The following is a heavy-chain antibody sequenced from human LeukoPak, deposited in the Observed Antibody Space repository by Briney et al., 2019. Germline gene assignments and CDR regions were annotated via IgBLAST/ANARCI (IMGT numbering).Heavy chain of an antibody. CDR1: GGTFSSYA. V-gene: IGHV1-69*05. CDR3: ARDLGGSSDAFDI. J-gene: IGHJ3*02. D-gene: IGHD1-26*01. Sequence: GASVKVSCKASGGTFSSYAISWVRQAPGQGLEWMGGIIPIFGTANYAQKFQGRVTITTDESTSTAYMELSSLRSEDTAVYYCARDLGGSSDAFDIWGRGTMVTVSS. CDR2: IIPIFGTA.